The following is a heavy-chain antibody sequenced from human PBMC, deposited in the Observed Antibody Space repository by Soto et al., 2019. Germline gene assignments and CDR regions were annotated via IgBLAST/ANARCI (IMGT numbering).Heavy chain of an antibody. CDR1: GGTFSSYA. Sequence: GASVKVSCKASGGTFSSYAISWVRQAPGQGLEWMGGIIPIFGTANYAQKFQGRVTITADESTSTAYMELSSLRSEDTAVYYCARGKSIAARPWWHNWFDPWGQGTLVTVSS. J-gene: IGHJ5*02. D-gene: IGHD6-6*01. CDR2: IIPIFGTA. V-gene: IGHV1-69*13. CDR3: ARGKSIAARPWWHNWFDP.